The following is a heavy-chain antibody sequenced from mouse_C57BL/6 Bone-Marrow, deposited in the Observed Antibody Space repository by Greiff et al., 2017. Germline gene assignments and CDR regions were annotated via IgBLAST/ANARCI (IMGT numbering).Heavy chain of an antibody. CDR2: IWSGGST. CDR1: GFSLTSYG. CDR3: ARNWGVLAWFAY. J-gene: IGHJ3*01. Sequence: VKLMESGPGLVQPSQCLSITCTASGFSLTSYGVHWVRQSPGKSLEWLGVIWSGGSTAYNAAFISSLGISKDKSKGQVFFKMHSLQADDTAIYDSARNWGVLAWFAYWGQGTLVTVSA. V-gene: IGHV2-2*01. D-gene: IGHD2-14*01.